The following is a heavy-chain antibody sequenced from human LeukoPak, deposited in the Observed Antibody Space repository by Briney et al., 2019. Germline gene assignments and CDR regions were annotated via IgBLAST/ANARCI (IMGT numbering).Heavy chain of an antibody. CDR1: GFTFSSYA. V-gene: IGHV3-30-3*01. J-gene: IGHJ4*02. CDR3: ARELPKPIDFWSGYFDY. D-gene: IGHD3-3*01. CDR2: ISYDGSNK. Sequence: PGGSLRLSCAASGFTFSSYAMHWVRQAPGKGLEWVAVISYDGSNKYYADSVKGRFTISRDNSKNTLYLQMNSLRAEDTAVYYCARELPKPIDFWSGYFDYWGQGTLVTVSS.